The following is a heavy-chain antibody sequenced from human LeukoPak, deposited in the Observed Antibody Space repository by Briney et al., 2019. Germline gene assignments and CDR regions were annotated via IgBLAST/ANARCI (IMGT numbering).Heavy chain of an antibody. Sequence: GGSLRLSCAASGFTFSSYWMHWVRQAPGKGLVWVSRINSDGSSTSYADSVKGRFTISRDNSKNTLYLQMNSLRAEDTAVYYCARGSRGWELLSADAFDIWGQGTMVTVSS. CDR3: ARGSRGWELLSADAFDI. D-gene: IGHD1-26*01. CDR2: INSDGSST. J-gene: IGHJ3*02. V-gene: IGHV3-74*01. CDR1: GFTFSSYW.